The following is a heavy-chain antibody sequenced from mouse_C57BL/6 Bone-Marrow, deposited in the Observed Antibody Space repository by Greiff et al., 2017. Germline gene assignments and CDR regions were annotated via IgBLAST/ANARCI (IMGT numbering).Heavy chain of an antibody. J-gene: IGHJ2*01. CDR2: IYPGSGST. V-gene: IGHV1-55*01. CDR1: GYTFTSYW. D-gene: IGHD2-2*01. Sequence: VKLMESGAELVKPGASVKMSCKASGYTFTSYWITWVKQRPGQGLEWIGDIYPGSGSTNYNEKFKSKATLTVDTSSSTAYMQLSSLTSEDSAVYYCARSGGTMVTPFDYWGQGTTLTVSS. CDR3: ARSGGTMVTPFDY.